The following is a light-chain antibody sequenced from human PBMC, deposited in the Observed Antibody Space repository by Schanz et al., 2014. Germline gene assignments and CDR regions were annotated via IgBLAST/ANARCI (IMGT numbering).Light chain of an antibody. CDR2: DVS. J-gene: IGLJ2*01. CDR3: SSYTVTSTLV. Sequence: QSALTQPASVSGSPGQSITISCTGTSSDVGGYNFVSWYQQHPGKAPKVIIYDVSNRPSGVSNRFSGSKSDVTASLTISGRQAEDEADYYCSSYTVTSTLVFGGGTKLTV. CDR1: SSDVGGYNF. V-gene: IGLV2-14*03.